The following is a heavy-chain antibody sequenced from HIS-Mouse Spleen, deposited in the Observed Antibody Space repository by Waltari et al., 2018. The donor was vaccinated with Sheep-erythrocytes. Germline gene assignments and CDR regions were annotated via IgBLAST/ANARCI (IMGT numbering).Heavy chain of an antibody. D-gene: IGHD5-18*01. CDR2: IYYSGST. J-gene: IGHJ4*02. Sequence: QLQLQESGPGLVKPSETLSPPCTVSGGSISSSSYNWGWIRQPPGKGLEWIGSIYYSGSTYYNPSLKSRVTISVDTSKNQFSLKLSSVTAADTAVYYCARHKDTAMVHFDYWGQGTLVTVSS. V-gene: IGHV4-39*01. CDR3: ARHKDTAMVHFDY. CDR1: GGSISSSSYN.